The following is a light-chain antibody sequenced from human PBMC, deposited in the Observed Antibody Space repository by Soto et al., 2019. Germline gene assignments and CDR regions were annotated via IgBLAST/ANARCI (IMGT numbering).Light chain of an antibody. CDR1: QSVGSD. CDR2: DIF. CDR3: HQRQSWPRT. V-gene: IGKV3-11*01. Sequence: EIVMTQSPATLSVSPGERATLSCRASQSVGSDLAWYQQKPGQAPRLVIYDIFTRAAGVPARFSGSGSGTDFTLTISGVEPEDFAVYYCHQRQSWPRTFGQGTKVDIK. J-gene: IGKJ1*01.